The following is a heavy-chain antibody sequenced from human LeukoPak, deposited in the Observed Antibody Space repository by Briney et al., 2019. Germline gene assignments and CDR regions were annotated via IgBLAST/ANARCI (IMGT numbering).Heavy chain of an antibody. CDR1: GFTFSSYA. D-gene: IGHD6-19*01. V-gene: IGHV3-30*04. Sequence: GGSLRLSCAASGFTFSSYAMHWVRQAPGKGLEWVAVISYDGTNKYYADSVKGRFTISRDNSKNTLYLQMNSLRAEDTAVYYCARDEVEEVAGPHDYWGQGTLVTVSS. CDR2: ISYDGTNK. CDR3: ARDEVEEVAGPHDY. J-gene: IGHJ4*02.